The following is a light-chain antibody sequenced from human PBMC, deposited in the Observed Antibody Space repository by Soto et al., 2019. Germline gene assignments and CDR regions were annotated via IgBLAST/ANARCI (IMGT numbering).Light chain of an antibody. J-gene: IGKJ1*01. Sequence: EIVLTQSPDTLSLSPGETATLSCRASQTVIHNYLAWHQQKPGQTPRLLVYGASSRATGIPDRFSGSGSGTEFTLSISSLRSEDFAVYYCQQYYNWPRTFGQGTKVDIK. CDR1: QTVIHNY. V-gene: IGKV3-20*01. CDR2: GAS. CDR3: QQYYNWPRT.